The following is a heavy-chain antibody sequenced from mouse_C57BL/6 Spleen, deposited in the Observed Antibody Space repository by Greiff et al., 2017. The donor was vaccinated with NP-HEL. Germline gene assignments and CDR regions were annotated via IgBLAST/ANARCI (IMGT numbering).Heavy chain of an antibody. D-gene: IGHD2-3*01. CDR1: GYTFTDYY. CDR3: ARDWGLIYDGYYGSFAY. V-gene: IGHV1-76*01. J-gene: IGHJ3*01. CDR2: IYPGSGNT. Sequence: QVHVKQSGAELVRPGASVKLSCKASGYTFTDYYINWVKQRPGQGLEWIARIYPGSGNTYYNEKFKGKATLTAEKSSSTAYMQLSSLTSEDSAVYFCARDWGLIYDGYYGSFAYWGQGTLVTVSA.